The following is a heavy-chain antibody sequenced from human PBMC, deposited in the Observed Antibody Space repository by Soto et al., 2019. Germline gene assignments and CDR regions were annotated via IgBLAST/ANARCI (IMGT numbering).Heavy chain of an antibody. Sequence: QVQLVESGGGLVKPGGSLRLFCAASGFTFSDYYMSWIRQAPGKGLEWVSYISSSGSTIYYADSVKGRFTISRDNAKNSLYLQMNSLRAEDTAVYYCARGRGRGGSCYSSPFPLASCAEYFQHWGQGTLVTVSS. CDR3: ARGRGRGGSCYSSPFPLASCAEYFQH. CDR1: GFTFSDYY. CDR2: ISSSGSTI. J-gene: IGHJ1*01. V-gene: IGHV3-11*01. D-gene: IGHD2-15*01.